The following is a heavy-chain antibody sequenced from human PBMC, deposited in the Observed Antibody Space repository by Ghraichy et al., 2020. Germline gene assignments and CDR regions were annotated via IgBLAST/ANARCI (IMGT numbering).Heavy chain of an antibody. CDR2: IYYSGST. Sequence: SETLSLTCTVSGGSISSSSYYWGWIRQPPGKGLEWIGSIYYSGSTYYNPSLKSRVTISVDTSKNQFSLKLSSVTAADTAVYYCARRVGATGCDVWGQGTTVTVSS. V-gene: IGHV4-39*01. CDR3: ARRVGATGCDV. J-gene: IGHJ6*02. D-gene: IGHD1-26*01. CDR1: GGSISSSSYY.